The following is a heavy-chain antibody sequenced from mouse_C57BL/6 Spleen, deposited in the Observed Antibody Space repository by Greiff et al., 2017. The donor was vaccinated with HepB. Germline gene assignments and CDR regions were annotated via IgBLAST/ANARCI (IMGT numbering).Heavy chain of an antibody. J-gene: IGHJ1*03. CDR2: IDPANGNT. Sequence: EVQLQQSVAELVRPGASVKLSCTASGFNIKNTYMHWVKQRPEQGLEWIGRIDPANGNTKYAPTFQGKATITADTSSNTAYLQLNSLTSEDTARSYCAHYAGSIYDWYFDAWGTGTTVTVSS. CDR1: GFNIKNTY. D-gene: IGHD1-1*01. CDR3: AHYAGSIYDWYFDA. V-gene: IGHV14-3*01.